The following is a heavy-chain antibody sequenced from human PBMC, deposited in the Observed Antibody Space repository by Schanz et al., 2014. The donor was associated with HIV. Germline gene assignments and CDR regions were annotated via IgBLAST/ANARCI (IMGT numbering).Heavy chain of an antibody. CDR2: ISWNSDSK. J-gene: IGHJ6*02. Sequence: EVQLVESGGGLVQPGRSLRLSCAASGFIFDDYAMHWARQAPGKGLEWVSGISWNSDSKGYADSVKGRFTISRDNAKNSLYLQMNSLRAADTALYYCAKDRGVVSGMVTNYYYGMDVWGQGTTVTVSS. D-gene: IGHD5-18*01. CDR1: GFIFDDYA. CDR3: AKDRGVVSGMVTNYYYGMDV. V-gene: IGHV3-9*01.